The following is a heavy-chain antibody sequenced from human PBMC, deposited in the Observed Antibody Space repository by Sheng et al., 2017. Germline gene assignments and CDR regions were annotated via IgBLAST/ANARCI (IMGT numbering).Heavy chain of an antibody. CDR2: IGTDGSRT. V-gene: IGHV3-74*01. CDR1: GFIFSDYW. D-gene: IGHD3-10*01. Sequence: VQLVESGGGVVQPGRSLRLSCAASGFIFSDYWVQWVRQVAGKGLEWVSGIGTDGSRTYYADSVKGRFTTFRDNAKNLVFLQMNSLRAEDTAVYYCARDFKDRGKWGQGTLVTGLL. CDR3: ARDFKDRGK. J-gene: IGHJ4*02.